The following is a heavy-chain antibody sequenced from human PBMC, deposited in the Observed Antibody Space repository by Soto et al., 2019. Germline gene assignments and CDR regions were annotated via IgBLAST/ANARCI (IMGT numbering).Heavy chain of an antibody. J-gene: IGHJ4*02. CDR1: GGSISSYY. V-gene: IGHV4-59*08. Sequence: SETLYLTCTVSGGSISSYYWSWIRQPPGKGLEWIGYIYYSGSTNYNPSLKSRVTISVDTSKNQFSLKLSSVTAADTAVYYCARGREYSGYDYLGLDYWGQGTLVTVSS. D-gene: IGHD5-12*01. CDR3: ARGREYSGYDYLGLDY. CDR2: IYYSGST.